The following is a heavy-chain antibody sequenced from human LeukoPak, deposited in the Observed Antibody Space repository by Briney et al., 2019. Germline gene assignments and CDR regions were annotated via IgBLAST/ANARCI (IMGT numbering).Heavy chain of an antibody. CDR3: ARDGYGSGSYGWFDP. V-gene: IGHV4-59*01. D-gene: IGHD3-10*01. Sequence: SETLSLTCSVSGASITSSYWSWIRQTPGKGLEWIGNIYSGSTNYNPSFESRVTVSLDTSKNHFSLRLTSVTAADTALYYCARDGYGSGSYGWFDPWGQGTLVTVSS. CDR1: GASITSSY. CDR2: IYSGST. J-gene: IGHJ5*02.